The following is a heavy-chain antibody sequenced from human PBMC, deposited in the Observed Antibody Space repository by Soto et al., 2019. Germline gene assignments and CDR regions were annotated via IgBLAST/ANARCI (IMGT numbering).Heavy chain of an antibody. V-gene: IGHV5-10-1*01. CDR2: IDPSDSYT. J-gene: IGHJ4*02. D-gene: IGHD3-3*01. Sequence: GESLKISCKGSGYSFTSYWISWVRQMPGKGLEWMGRIDPSDSYTNYSPSFQGHVTISADKSISTAYLQWSSLKASDTAMYYCATHDRAEFWSGYTPDDYWGQRTMVTASS. CDR3: ATHDRAEFWSGYTPDDY. CDR1: GYSFTSYW.